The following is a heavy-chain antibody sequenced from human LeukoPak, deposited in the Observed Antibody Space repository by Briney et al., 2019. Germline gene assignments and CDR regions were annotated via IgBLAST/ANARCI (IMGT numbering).Heavy chain of an antibody. V-gene: IGHV4-34*01. CDR1: GGSFSGYY. J-gene: IGHJ4*02. Sequence: SETLSLTCAVYGGSFSGYYWSWIRQPPGKGLEWIGEINHSGSTNYNPSLKSRVTISVDTSKNQFSLKLSSVTAADTAVYYCARVGWELLGRKNELGNYWGQGTLVTVSS. CDR3: ARVGWELLGRKNELGNY. D-gene: IGHD1-26*01. CDR2: INHSGST.